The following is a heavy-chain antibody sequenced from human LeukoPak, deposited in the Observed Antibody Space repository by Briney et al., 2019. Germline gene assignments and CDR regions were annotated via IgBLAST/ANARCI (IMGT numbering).Heavy chain of an antibody. CDR2: IKQDGSEK. V-gene: IGHV3-7*01. Sequence: GGPLRLSCAASGFTFSSYWMSWVRQAPGKGLEWVANIKQDGSEKYYVDSVKSRFTISRDNAKNSLYLQMNSLRAEDTAVYYCARDRYYYDSSGYLDYWGQGTLVTVSS. D-gene: IGHD3-22*01. CDR1: GFTFSSYW. CDR3: ARDRYYYDSSGYLDY. J-gene: IGHJ4*02.